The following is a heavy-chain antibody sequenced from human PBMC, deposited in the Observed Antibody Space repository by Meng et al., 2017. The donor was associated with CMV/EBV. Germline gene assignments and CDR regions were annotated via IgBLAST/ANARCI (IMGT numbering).Heavy chain of an antibody. D-gene: IGHD5-18*01. J-gene: IGHJ4*02. CDR2: ISYDGSNK. Sequence: GGSLRLSCAASGFTVSSNYMSWVRQAPGKGLEWVAVISYDGSNKYYADSVKGRFTISRDNSKNTLYLQMNSLRAEDTAVYYCARDLGFVDTAMVSVYWGQGTLVTVSS. CDR3: ARDLGFVDTAMVSVY. CDR1: GFTVSSNY. V-gene: IGHV3-30*03.